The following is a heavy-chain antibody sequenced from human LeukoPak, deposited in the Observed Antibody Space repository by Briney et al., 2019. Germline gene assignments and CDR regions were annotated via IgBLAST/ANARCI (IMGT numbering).Heavy chain of an antibody. D-gene: IGHD3-3*01. CDR1: GGSISSYY. J-gene: IGHJ5*02. V-gene: IGHV4-59*08. Sequence: SETLSLTCTVSGGSISSYYWRWIRQPPGKGLEWIGYIYYSGSTNYNPSLKSRVTISVDTSKNQFSLKLSSVTAADTAVYYCARHEWYYDFWSGYYSPFDPWGQGTLVTVSS. CDR3: ARHEWYYDFWSGYYSPFDP. CDR2: IYYSGST.